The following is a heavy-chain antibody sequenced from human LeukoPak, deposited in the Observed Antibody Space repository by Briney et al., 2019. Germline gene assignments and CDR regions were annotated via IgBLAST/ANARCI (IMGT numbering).Heavy chain of an antibody. CDR1: GFTFSSYA. Sequence: GGSLRLSCAASGFTFSSYAMHWVRQAPGKGLEWVAVISYDGSNKYYADSVKGRFTISRDNAKNSLYLQMNSLRAEDTAVYYCASGNGDFLRTDGMDVWGRGTTVIVSS. CDR2: ISYDGSNK. CDR3: ASGNGDFLRTDGMDV. D-gene: IGHD2-21*02. V-gene: IGHV3-30-3*01. J-gene: IGHJ6*02.